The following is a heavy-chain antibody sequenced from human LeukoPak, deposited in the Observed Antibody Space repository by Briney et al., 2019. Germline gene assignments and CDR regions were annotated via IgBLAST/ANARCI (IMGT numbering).Heavy chain of an antibody. D-gene: IGHD3-22*01. J-gene: IGHJ4*02. V-gene: IGHV3-21*01. Sequence: GGSLRLSCAASGFTFSSYSMNWVRQAPGKGLEWVSFISSSSSYIYYVDSVKGRFIISRDNAKNSLYLQMNSLRAEDTAVYYCARGNDYYDSSGYYYWGQGTLVTVSS. CDR2: ISSSSSYI. CDR1: GFTFSSYS. CDR3: ARGNDYYDSSGYYY.